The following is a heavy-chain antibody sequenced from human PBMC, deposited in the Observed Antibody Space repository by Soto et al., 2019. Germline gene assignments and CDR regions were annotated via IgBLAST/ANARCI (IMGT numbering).Heavy chain of an antibody. Sequence: GGSLRLSCAASGFTFSSYAMHWVRQAPGKGLEWVAVISYDGSNKYYADSVKGRFTISRDNSKNTLYLQMNSLRAEDTAVYYCARALGRKSGSYYDTSDPYSYYGMDVWGQGTTVTVSS. CDR1: GFTFSSYA. CDR3: ARALGRKSGSYYDTSDPYSYYGMDV. J-gene: IGHJ6*02. V-gene: IGHV3-30-3*01. CDR2: ISYDGSNK. D-gene: IGHD1-26*01.